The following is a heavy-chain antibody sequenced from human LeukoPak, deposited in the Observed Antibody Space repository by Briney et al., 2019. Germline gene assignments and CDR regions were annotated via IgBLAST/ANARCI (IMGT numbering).Heavy chain of an antibody. Sequence: SETQSLTCTVSGGSISSYYWSWIRQPPGKGLEWIGYIYYSGSTNYNPSLKSRVTISVDTSKNQFSLKLSSVTAADTAVYYCARVVSGSYPYYYYYGMDVWGQGTTVTVSS. V-gene: IGHV4-59*01. D-gene: IGHD1-26*01. CDR1: GGSISSYY. CDR3: ARVVSGSYPYYYYYGMDV. CDR2: IYYSGST. J-gene: IGHJ6*02.